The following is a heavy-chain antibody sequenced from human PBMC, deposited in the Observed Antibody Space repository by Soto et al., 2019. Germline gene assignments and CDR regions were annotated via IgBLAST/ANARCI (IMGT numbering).Heavy chain of an antibody. CDR2: IYYSGST. Sequence: SETLSLTCTVSGGSISSGDYYWSWIRQPPGKGLEWIGYIYYSGSTYYNPSLKSRVTISVDTSKNQFSLKLSSVTAADTAVYYCARDSLAAAGNIDYWGQGTLVTVSS. J-gene: IGHJ4*02. CDR3: ARDSLAAAGNIDY. CDR1: GGSISSGDYY. V-gene: IGHV4-30-4*01. D-gene: IGHD6-13*01.